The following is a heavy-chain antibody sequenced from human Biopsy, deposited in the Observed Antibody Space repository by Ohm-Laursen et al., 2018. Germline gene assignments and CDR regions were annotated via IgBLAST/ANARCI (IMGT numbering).Heavy chain of an antibody. CDR2: FRFEDRT. CDR3: ALGGGSYVNFDY. Sequence: SETLSLTCSVSGGSISNYFWTWIRQPPGKGLEWIGYFRFEDRTSYNSSLKSRVTISADTSKNQFSLRPSSVTAADTAVYYCALGGGSYVNFDYWGQGTLVTVSS. V-gene: IGHV4-59*01. J-gene: IGHJ4*02. CDR1: GGSISNYF. D-gene: IGHD1-26*01.